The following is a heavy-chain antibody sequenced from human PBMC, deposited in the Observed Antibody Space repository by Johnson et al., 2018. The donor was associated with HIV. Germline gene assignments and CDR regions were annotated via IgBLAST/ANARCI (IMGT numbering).Heavy chain of an antibody. Sequence: VQLVESGGGLVKPGGSLRLSCAASGFTFSDYYMSWIRQAPGKGLEWVADIKCDGSEKYYVDSVKGRLTISRDNAKNSLYLQVNSLRAEDMTVYYCAREGGQWLVLVDAFDIWGQGTMVTVSS. CDR3: AREGGQWLVLVDAFDI. V-gene: IGHV3-52*01. CDR2: IKCDGSEK. D-gene: IGHD6-19*01. CDR1: GFTFSDYY. J-gene: IGHJ3*02.